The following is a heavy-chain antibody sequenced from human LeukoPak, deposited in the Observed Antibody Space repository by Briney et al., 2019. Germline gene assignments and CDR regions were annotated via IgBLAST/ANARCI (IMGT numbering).Heavy chain of an antibody. J-gene: IGHJ4*02. CDR2: IDPSDSYT. CDR1: GYSFTSYW. CDR3: ARHHSSGWLN. D-gene: IGHD6-19*01. V-gene: IGHV5-10-1*01. Sequence: GESPKISCKGSGYSFTSYWISWVRQMPGKGVEWMGRIDPSDSYTNYSPSFQGHVTISADKSISTAYLQWSSLKTSDTAMYYCARHHSSGWLNWGQGTLVTVSS.